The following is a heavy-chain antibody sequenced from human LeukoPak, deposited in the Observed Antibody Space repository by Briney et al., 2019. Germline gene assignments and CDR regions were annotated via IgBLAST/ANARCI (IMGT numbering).Heavy chain of an antibody. CDR3: ARSGVGMATNDY. J-gene: IGHJ4*02. CDR1: GFTFSSYA. V-gene: IGHV3-64*01. Sequence: GGSLRLSCAASGFTFSSYAMHWVRQAPWKGLEYVSAISSNGGSTYYANSVKGRFTISRDNSKNTLYLQMGSLRAEDMAVYYCARSGVGMATNDYWGQGTLVTVSS. CDR2: ISSNGGST. D-gene: IGHD5-24*01.